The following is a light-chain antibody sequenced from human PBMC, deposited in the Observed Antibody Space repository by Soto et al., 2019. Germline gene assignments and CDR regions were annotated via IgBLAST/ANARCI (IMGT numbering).Light chain of an antibody. CDR2: GAS. CDR1: QSVNSN. Sequence: EIVMTQSPATLSVSPGERATVTCRVSQSVNSNLAWYQQEPGQAPRLLIYGASTRATGIPARFSGSGSGTEFTLTISNLPSEDLAIYYCQQYNDWPLTFGGGTQMEVK. V-gene: IGKV3-15*01. CDR3: QQYNDWPLT. J-gene: IGKJ4*01.